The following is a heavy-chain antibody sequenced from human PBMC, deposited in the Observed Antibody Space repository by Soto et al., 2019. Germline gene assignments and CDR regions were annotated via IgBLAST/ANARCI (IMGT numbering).Heavy chain of an antibody. J-gene: IGHJ4*02. CDR2: VIPIFGTA. CDR3: ATLVPCDSSGYSYC. CDR1: GGTFSSYA. V-gene: IGHV1-69*01. D-gene: IGHD3-22*01. Sequence: QVQLVQSGAEVKKPGSSVKVSCKASGGTFSSYAISWVRQAPGQGLEWMGGVIPIFGTANYAQKFQGRVTINADETTSTGDIGLSSLRSEDTAVYYCATLVPCDSSGYSYCWGQGTLVTVS.